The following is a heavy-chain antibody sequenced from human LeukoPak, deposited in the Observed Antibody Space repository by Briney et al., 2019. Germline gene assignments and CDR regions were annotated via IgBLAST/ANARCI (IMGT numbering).Heavy chain of an antibody. CDR2: IYPVDSDT. CDR1: GSTFTIYW. Sequence: PGESLEISCQGSGSTFTIYWIGWVRQLPGKGLEWMGIIYPVDSDTRYSPSFQGQVTISADKSISTAYLQWSSLKASDTAMYYCARLLNYYDSSGYMAYWGQGTLVTVSS. J-gene: IGHJ4*02. D-gene: IGHD3-22*01. CDR3: ARLLNYYDSSGYMAY. V-gene: IGHV5-51*01.